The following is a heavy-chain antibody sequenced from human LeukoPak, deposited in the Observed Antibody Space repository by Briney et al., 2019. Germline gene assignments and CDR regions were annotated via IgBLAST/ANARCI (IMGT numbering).Heavy chain of an antibody. J-gene: IGHJ4*02. CDR3: ARHKRLLWFGD. D-gene: IGHD3-10*01. Sequence: RTSETLSLTCTVSGGSISSSNYYWGWIRQPPGKGLECIGSIDYSGSSYYNPSLKSRVTISVDTSKNQFSLKLSSVTAADTAVYYCARHKRLLWFGDWGQGTLVTVSS. V-gene: IGHV4-39*01. CDR1: GGSISSSNYY. CDR2: IDYSGSS.